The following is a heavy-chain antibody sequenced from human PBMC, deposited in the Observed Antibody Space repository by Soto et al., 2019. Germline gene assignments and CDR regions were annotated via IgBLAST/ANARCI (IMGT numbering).Heavy chain of an antibody. V-gene: IGHV1-8*01. CDR3: AGPFYDFLPGSVYNCFDP. D-gene: IGHD3-3*01. Sequence: ASVKVSCKASGYTFTSYDINWVRQATGQGLEYLGWMNPNSGNTAYVQKFQGRVTITRDTSASTAYMELSSLRSEDTAVYYCAGPFYDFLPGSVYNCFDPGGQEPLVTVSS. CDR2: MNPNSGNT. J-gene: IGHJ5*02. CDR1: GYTFTSYD.